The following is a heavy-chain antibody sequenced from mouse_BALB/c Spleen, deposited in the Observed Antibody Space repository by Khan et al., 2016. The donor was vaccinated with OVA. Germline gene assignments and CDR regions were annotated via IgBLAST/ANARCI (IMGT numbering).Heavy chain of an antibody. V-gene: IGHV1-9*01. CDR1: GFTFSNYW. CDR2: ILPGSGDT. J-gene: IGHJ2*01. D-gene: IGHD1-1*01. Sequence: QVQLQQSGAELMKPGASVKISCKATGFTFSNYWIEWVKQRPGHSLEWIGQILPGSGDTNYNEKFEGKATFTADTSSNTAYMQLSSLTSEDSAVYYCALYGSRGDYWGQGTTLTVSS. CDR3: ALYGSRGDY.